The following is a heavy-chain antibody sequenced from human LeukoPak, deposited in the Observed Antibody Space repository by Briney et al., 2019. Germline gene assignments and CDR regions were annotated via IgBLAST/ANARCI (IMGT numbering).Heavy chain of an antibody. D-gene: IGHD3-22*01. V-gene: IGHV4-31*03. CDR3: ARHLGYYDSSGYSHFDY. CDR2: IYYSGST. J-gene: IGHJ4*02. CDR1: GGSISSGGYY. Sequence: PSQTLSLTCTVSGGSISSGGYYWSWIRQHPGKGLEWIGYIYYSGSTNYNPSLKSRVTISVDTSKNQFSLKLSSVTAADTAVYYCARHLGYYDSSGYSHFDYWGQGTLVTVSS.